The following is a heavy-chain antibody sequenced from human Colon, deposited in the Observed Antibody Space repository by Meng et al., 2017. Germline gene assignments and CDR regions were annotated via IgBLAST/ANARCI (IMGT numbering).Heavy chain of an antibody. V-gene: IGHV1-2*02. CDR2: INPKSGGT. CDR1: GYTFIDYY. J-gene: IGHJ5*02. CDR3: ARAGINTWYFDNWLDP. Sequence: VQLVQLGAEVKKPGASVKVSCKTSGYTFIDYYIHWVRLAPGQGLEWMGWINPKSGGTNIPQKFQGKVTMTRDASINTFYMELNRLTNDDTAVYYCARAGINTWYFDNWLDPWGQGTLVTVSS. D-gene: IGHD6-13*01.